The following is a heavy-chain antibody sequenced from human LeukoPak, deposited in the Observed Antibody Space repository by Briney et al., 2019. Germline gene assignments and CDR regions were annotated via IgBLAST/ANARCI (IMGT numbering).Heavy chain of an antibody. CDR3: ARGRDSSSSYPGY. V-gene: IGHV3-23*01. J-gene: IGHJ4*02. CDR2: ISGIGDHT. CDR1: GFTFSSYT. D-gene: IGHD6-6*01. Sequence: PGGSLRLSCAASGFTFSSYTMSWVRQAPGKGLEWVSAISGIGDHTYYADSVKGRFTISRDNSENTLYLQMNSLRAEDTAVYYCARGRDSSSSYPGYWGQGTLVTVSS.